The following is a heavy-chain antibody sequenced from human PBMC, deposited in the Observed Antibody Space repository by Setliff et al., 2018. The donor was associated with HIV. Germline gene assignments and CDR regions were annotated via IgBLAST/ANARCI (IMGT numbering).Heavy chain of an antibody. CDR2: INHSGST. CDR1: GGSFSGYY. J-gene: IGHJ2*01. V-gene: IGHV4-34*01. CDR3: ARALGSRYNWNYRYWYFDL. Sequence: SETLSLTCAVYGGSFSGYYWSWIRQPPGKGLQWIGEINHSGSTNYNPSLKSRVTISVDTSKNQFSLKLSSVTAADTAVYYCARALGSRYNWNYRYWYFDLWGRGTLVTVSS. D-gene: IGHD1-7*01.